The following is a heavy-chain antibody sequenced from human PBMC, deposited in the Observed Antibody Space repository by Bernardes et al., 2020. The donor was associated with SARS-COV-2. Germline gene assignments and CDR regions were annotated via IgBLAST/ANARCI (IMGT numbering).Heavy chain of an antibody. J-gene: IGHJ4*02. Sequence: GGSLRLSCTASGFTFSSYWMHWGRQAPGKGLVWVSRITPEGNNADYADSVKGRFTISRDNAKNTLYLQMNSLRAEDTAVYYCARSAFISGQNYFFDYWDQGSLVTVSS. V-gene: IGHV3-74*01. CDR1: GFTFSSYW. CDR3: ARSAFISGQNYFFDY. CDR2: ITPEGNNA. D-gene: IGHD3-3*02.